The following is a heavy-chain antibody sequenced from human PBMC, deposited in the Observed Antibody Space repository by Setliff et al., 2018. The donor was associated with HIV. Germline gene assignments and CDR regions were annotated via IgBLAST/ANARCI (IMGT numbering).Heavy chain of an antibody. CDR2: INAGNGNT. Sequence: ASVKVSCKASGYTFTSYAMHWVRQAPGQRLEWMGWINAGNGNTKYSQKFQGRVTITRDTSASTAYMELSSLRSEDTAVYYCARYPSRGGGPIGYGYYFDYWGQGTLVTVSS. D-gene: IGHD2-15*01. CDR1: GYTFTSYA. V-gene: IGHV1-3*01. J-gene: IGHJ4*02. CDR3: ARYPSRGGGPIGYGYYFDY.